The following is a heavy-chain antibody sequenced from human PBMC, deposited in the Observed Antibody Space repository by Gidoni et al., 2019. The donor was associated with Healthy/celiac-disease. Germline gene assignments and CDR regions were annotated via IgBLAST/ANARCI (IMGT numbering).Heavy chain of an antibody. Sequence: QVQLQQWGAGLLQPSETLSLTCAVSGGSFSGYYWSWIRQPPGKGLEWSGEINHSGSTNYNPSLKSRVTISVDTAKNQCSLKLSSVTAADTAVYYCARHTVAGTSWFDPWGQGTLVTVSS. V-gene: IGHV4-34*01. CDR2: INHSGST. J-gene: IGHJ5*02. CDR3: ARHTVAGTSWFDP. CDR1: GGSFSGYY. D-gene: IGHD6-19*01.